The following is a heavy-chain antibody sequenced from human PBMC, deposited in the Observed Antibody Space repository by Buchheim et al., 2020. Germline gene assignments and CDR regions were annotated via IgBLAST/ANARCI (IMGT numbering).Heavy chain of an antibody. CDR1: GFTFSSYS. J-gene: IGHJ4*02. D-gene: IGHD4-11*01. Sequence: EVQLVESGGGLVQPGGSLRLSCAASGFTFSSYSMNWVRQAPGKGLEWVSYISSSSSTRYYADSVKGRFTVSRDNSKNTLYLQMNSLRAEDTAVYYCAKVSYSNYNVQYYFDYWGQGTL. CDR2: ISSSSSTR. CDR3: AKVSYSNYNVQYYFDY. V-gene: IGHV3-48*01.